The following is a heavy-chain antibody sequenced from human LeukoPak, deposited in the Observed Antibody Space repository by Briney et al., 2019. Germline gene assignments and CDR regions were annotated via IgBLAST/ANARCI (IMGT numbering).Heavy chain of an antibody. J-gene: IGHJ6*02. D-gene: IGHD5-18*01. V-gene: IGHV3-23*01. CDR2: ISGSGGST. CDR3: AKALEPIYSYGSKYYGKDV. CDR1: GFTFSSYA. Sequence: GGSLRLSCAASGFTFSSYAMSWVRQAPGKGLEWVSAISGSGGSTYYADSVKGRFTISRDNSKNTLYLQMNSLRAEDTAVYYCAKALEPIYSYGSKYYGKDVWGQGTTVTVSS.